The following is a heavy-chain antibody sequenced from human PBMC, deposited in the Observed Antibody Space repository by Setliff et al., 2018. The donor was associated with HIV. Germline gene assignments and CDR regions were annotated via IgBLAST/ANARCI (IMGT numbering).Heavy chain of an antibody. CDR2: IYTSGRT. D-gene: IGHD3-3*01. J-gene: IGHJ4*02. Sequence: SETLSLTCSVSGDSISSGSYFWGWIRQPPGKGLEWIGYIYTSGRTNFNPSLKSRGTISVDTSKNQFSLKLNSVTAADTAVYYCARHGDYNFWSGYYFDFWGQGTLVTVSS. CDR1: GDSISSGSYF. V-gene: IGHV4-4*09. CDR3: ARHGDYNFWSGYYFDF.